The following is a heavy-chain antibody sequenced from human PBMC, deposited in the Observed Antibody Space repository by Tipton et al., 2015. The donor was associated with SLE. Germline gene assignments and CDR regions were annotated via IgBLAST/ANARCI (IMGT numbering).Heavy chain of an antibody. J-gene: IGHJ4*02. D-gene: IGHD3-22*01. CDR1: GGSISSSSYY. V-gene: IGHV4-39*01. Sequence: TLSLTCTVSGGSISSSSYYWGWIRQPPGKGLEWIGSIYYSGSTYYNPSLKSRVTMSIDTSRNEVFLRLTSVTAADTAVYYCARHDYDSNGYYQHYFDYWGQGTLVTVSS. CDR2: IYYSGST. CDR3: ARHDYDSNGYYQHYFDY.